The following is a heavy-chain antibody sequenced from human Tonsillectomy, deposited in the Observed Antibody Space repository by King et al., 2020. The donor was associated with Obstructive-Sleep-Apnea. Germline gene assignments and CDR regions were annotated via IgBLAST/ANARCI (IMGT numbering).Heavy chain of an antibody. Sequence: VQLVESGGGVVQPGRSLRLSCAVSGFSFSCYAMHWVRQAPGKGLEWVAVISYDGRHKHYADSVKGRFTISRDNSKNTLYLQMNSLGAEDTAVYYCARRRVRGATYYYGMDVWGQGTTVTVSS. CDR2: ISYDGRHK. CDR3: ARRRVRGATYYYGMDV. CDR1: GFSFSCYA. J-gene: IGHJ6*02. D-gene: IGHD3-10*01. V-gene: IGHV3-30*04.